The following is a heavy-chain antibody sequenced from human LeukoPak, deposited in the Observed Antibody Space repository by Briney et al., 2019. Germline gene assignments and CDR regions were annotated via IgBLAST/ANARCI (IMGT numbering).Heavy chain of an antibody. CDR2: ISGSGGST. CDR3: AKGEKYYYYYYMDV. V-gene: IGHV3-23*01. D-gene: IGHD1-26*01. J-gene: IGHJ6*03. Sequence: PGGSLRLSCAASGFTFSTYAMSWVRQAPGKGLEWVSAISGSGGSTYYADSVKGRFTISRDNSKNTLYLQMYSLRAEDTAVYYCAKGEKYYYYYYMDVWGKGTTVTVSS. CDR1: GFTFSTYA.